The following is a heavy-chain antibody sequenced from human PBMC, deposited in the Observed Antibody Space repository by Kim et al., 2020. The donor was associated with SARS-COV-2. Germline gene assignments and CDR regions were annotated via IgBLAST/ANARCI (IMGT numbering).Heavy chain of an antibody. Sequence: SVKVSCKASGGTFSSYAISWVRQAPGQGLEWMGGIIPIFGTANYAQKFQGRVTITADESTSTAYMELSSLRSEDTAVYYCARGYTYYYDSSGYYRGFDPWGQGTLVTVSS. CDR2: IIPIFGTA. J-gene: IGHJ5*02. V-gene: IGHV1-69*13. CDR3: ARGYTYYYDSSGYYRGFDP. CDR1: GGTFSSYA. D-gene: IGHD3-22*01.